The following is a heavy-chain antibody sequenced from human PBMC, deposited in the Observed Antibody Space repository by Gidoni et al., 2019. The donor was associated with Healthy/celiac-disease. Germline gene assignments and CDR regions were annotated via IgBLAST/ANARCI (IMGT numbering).Heavy chain of an antibody. J-gene: IGHJ4*02. CDR3: ARVGSYGYEAIDY. V-gene: IGHV4-61*02. D-gene: IGHD5-18*01. Sequence: QVQLQESGPGLVKPSQTLSLTCTVSGGSISSGSYYWSWIRQPAGKGLEWIGRIYTSGSTNYNPSLKSRVTISVDTSKNQFSLKLSSVTAADTAVYYCARVGSYGYEAIDYWGQGTLVTVSS. CDR2: IYTSGST. CDR1: GGSISSGSYY.